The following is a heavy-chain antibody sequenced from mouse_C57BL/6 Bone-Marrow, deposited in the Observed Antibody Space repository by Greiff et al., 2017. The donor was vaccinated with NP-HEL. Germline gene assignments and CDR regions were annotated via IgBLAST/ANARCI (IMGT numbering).Heavy chain of an antibody. CDR1: GYTFTDYE. D-gene: IGHD1-1*01. CDR2: IDPETGGN. J-gene: IGHJ4*01. Sequence: SGAELVRPGASVTLSCKASGYTFTDYEMHWVKQTPVHGLEWIGAIDPETGGNAYNQKFKGKAILTADKSSSTAYMELRSLTSEDSAVYYCTRRGGSSYAAMDYWGQGTSVTASS. CDR3: TRRGGSSYAAMDY. V-gene: IGHV1-15*01.